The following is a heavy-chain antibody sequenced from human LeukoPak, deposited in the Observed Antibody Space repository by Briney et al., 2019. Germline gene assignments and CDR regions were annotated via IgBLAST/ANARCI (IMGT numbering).Heavy chain of an antibody. CDR1: GYTFTSYY. CDR2: INPSGGST. D-gene: IGHD1-26*01. J-gene: IGHJ4*02. CDR3: ARVGGLGGPLDY. V-gene: IGHV1-46*01. Sequence: GASVKVSCKASGYTFTSYYMHWVRQAPGQGLEWMGIINPSGGSTNYAQNFQGRVTMTRDTSTSTVYMELGSLRSEDTAVYYCARVGGLGGPLDYWGQGTLVTVSS.